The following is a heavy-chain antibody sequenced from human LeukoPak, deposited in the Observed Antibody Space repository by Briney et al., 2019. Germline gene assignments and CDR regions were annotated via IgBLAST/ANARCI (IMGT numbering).Heavy chain of an antibody. CDR3: ASPEAYSNYLYYFDY. CDR2: ISYDGSNK. CDR1: GFTFSSYA. D-gene: IGHD4-11*01. Sequence: GGSLRLSCGVSGFTFSSYAMDWVHQAPGKGLEWVAVISYDGSNKYYADSVKGRFAISRDNAKNSLYLQMNSLRAEDTAVYYCASPEAYSNYLYYFDYWGQGTLVTVSS. J-gene: IGHJ4*02. V-gene: IGHV3-30*09.